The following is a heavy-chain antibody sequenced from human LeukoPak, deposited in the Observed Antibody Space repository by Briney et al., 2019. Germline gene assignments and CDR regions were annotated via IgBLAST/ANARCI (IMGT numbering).Heavy chain of an antibody. Sequence: GASVKVSCKASGYTFTSYGISWVRQAPGQGLEWMGWISAYNGNTNYAQKLQGRVTMTTDTSTSTAYMEPRSLRSDDTAVYYCARAVGGGIAARGWYFDYWGQGTLVTVSS. CDR3: ARAVGGGIAARGWYFDY. D-gene: IGHD6-6*01. CDR2: ISAYNGNT. J-gene: IGHJ4*02. CDR1: GYTFTSYG. V-gene: IGHV1-18*01.